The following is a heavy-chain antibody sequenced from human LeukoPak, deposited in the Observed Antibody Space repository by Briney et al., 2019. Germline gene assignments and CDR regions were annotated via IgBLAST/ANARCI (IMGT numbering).Heavy chain of an antibody. D-gene: IGHD6-13*01. CDR3: ARDDRANIAAPAINWFDP. J-gene: IGHJ5*02. CDR1: GYTFTTYG. Sequence: ASVKVSCKASGYTFTTYGISWVRQAPGQGLEWMGWINTYNGNTNYAQKLRGRVSMTTDTSTNTAYMELRSLRSDDTAVYYCARDDRANIAAPAINWFDPWGQGTLVIVSS. V-gene: IGHV1-18*01. CDR2: INTYNGNT.